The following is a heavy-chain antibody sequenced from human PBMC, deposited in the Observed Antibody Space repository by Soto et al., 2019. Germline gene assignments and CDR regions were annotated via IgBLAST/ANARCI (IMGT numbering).Heavy chain of an antibody. CDR2: IYYSGST. J-gene: IGHJ6*02. CDR3: ARGQWELLAYYGMDV. Sequence: QVQLQESGPGLVKPSEPLSLTCTVSGGSISSYYWSWIRQPPGKGLEWIGYIYYSGSTNYNPSLKSRVTISVDTSKNQFSLKLSSVTAADTAVYYCARGQWELLAYYGMDVWGQGTMVTVSS. CDR1: GGSISSYY. V-gene: IGHV4-59*01. D-gene: IGHD1-26*01.